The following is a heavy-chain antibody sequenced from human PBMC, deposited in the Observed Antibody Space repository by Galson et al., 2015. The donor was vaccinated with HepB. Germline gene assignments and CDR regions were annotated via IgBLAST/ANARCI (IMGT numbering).Heavy chain of an antibody. CDR1: GGTFSSYA. D-gene: IGHD5-24*01. Sequence: SVKVSCKASGGTFSSYAISWVRQAPGQGLEWMGGIIPIFGIANYAQKFQGRVTITADKSTSTAYMELSSLRSEDTAVYYCAREMATSYYYYYGMDVWGQGTTVTVSS. V-gene: IGHV1-69*10. J-gene: IGHJ6*02. CDR2: IIPIFGIA. CDR3: AREMATSYYYYYGMDV.